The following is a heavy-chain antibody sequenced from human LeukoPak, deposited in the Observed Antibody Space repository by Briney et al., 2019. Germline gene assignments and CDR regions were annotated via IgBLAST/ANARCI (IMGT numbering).Heavy chain of an antibody. J-gene: IGHJ4*02. CDR3: ARAGRYCSGGSCYMVY. CDR2: ISYDGSNK. D-gene: IGHD2-15*01. V-gene: IGHV3-30-3*01. Sequence: GGSLRLSCAASAFTFSDHSMHWVRQAPGKGLEWVAVISYDGSNKYYADSVKGRFTISRDNSKNTLYLQMNSLRAEDTAVYYCARAGRYCSGGSCYMVYWGQGTLVTVSS. CDR1: AFTFSDHS.